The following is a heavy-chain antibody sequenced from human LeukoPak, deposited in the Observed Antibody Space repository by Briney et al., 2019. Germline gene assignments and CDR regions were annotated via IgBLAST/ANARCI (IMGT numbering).Heavy chain of an antibody. CDR3: AREGSYYALNV. CDR2: ISYDGSNK. D-gene: IGHD1-26*01. V-gene: IGHV3-30*04. Sequence: GGSLRLSCAASGFTFSSYAMHWVRQAPGKGLEWVAVISYDGSNKYYADSVKGRFTISRDNSKNTLYLQMNSLRAEDTAVYYCAREGSYYALNVWGKGTTVTVSS. CDR1: GFTFSSYA. J-gene: IGHJ6*04.